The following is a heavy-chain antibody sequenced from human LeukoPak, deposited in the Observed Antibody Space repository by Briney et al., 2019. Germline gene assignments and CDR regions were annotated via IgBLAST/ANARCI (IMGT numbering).Heavy chain of an antibody. CDR3: AKDLGSSGRRYYFDY. Sequence: GGSLRLSCAASGFTFSSYAMSWVRQAPGKGLEWVSAISGSGGRTYYADSVKGRFTISRDNSKNTLYLQMNSLRAEETAVYYCAKDLGSSGRRYYFDYWGQGTLVTVSS. CDR1: GFTFSSYA. D-gene: IGHD6-19*01. J-gene: IGHJ4*02. V-gene: IGHV3-23*01. CDR2: ISGSGGRT.